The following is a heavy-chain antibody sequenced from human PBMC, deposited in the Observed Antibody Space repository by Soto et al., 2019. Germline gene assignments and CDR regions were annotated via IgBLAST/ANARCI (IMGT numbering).Heavy chain of an antibody. D-gene: IGHD3-10*01. Sequence: ASVKVSCKASGYTFTGYYMHWVRQAPGQGLEWMGWINPNSGGTNYAQKFQGWVTMTRDTSISTAYMELSRLRSDDTAVYYCARDGDYGSGSYGYYYYGMDVWGQGTTVTVSS. V-gene: IGHV1-2*04. CDR2: INPNSGGT. CDR1: GYTFTGYY. CDR3: ARDGDYGSGSYGYYYYGMDV. J-gene: IGHJ6*02.